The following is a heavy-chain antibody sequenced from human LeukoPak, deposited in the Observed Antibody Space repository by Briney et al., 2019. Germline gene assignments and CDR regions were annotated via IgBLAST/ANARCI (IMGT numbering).Heavy chain of an antibody. CDR3: ERAPNCSGGSCYSWFDA. J-gene: IGHJ5*01. Sequence: SETLSLTCTVSGGSISSYYWSWIRQPPGKGREWIGYICYSGRTIYNPPLKSRVTISVDTYKNQFSLKLRSVTAADTAVYYCERAPNCSGGSCYSWFDAWGNGTPVTVSS. D-gene: IGHD2-15*01. V-gene: IGHV4-59*01. CDR2: ICYSGRT. CDR1: GGSISSYY.